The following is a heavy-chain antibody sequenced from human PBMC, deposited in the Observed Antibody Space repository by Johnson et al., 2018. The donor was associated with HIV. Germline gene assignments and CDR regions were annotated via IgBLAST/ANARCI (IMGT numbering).Heavy chain of an antibody. CDR3: ARDGGINYFGVVTPEAFDI. V-gene: IGHV3-66*01. Sequence: VQLVESGGGLVQPGGSLRLSCAASGFTVSSNYMSWVRQAPGTGLEWVSVIYSGGSTYYADSVKGRFTISRDNSKNTLYLQMNSLRAEDTAVYYCARDGGINYFGVVTPEAFDIWGQGTMVTVSS. D-gene: IGHD3-3*01. CDR1: GFTVSSNY. CDR2: IYSGGST. J-gene: IGHJ3*02.